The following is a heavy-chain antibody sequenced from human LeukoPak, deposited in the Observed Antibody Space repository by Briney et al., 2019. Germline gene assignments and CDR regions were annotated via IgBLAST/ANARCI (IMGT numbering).Heavy chain of an antibody. J-gene: IGHJ4*02. D-gene: IGHD3-9*01. CDR3: VKWGDYDVLTGYYVSDF. Sequence: GGSLRLSCAASGFIFSNYAMYWVRQAPGKGLEWVSAISGRSDNTYYADSVKGRFTLSRDSSKNTLYLQMNSLRADDTAVYYCVKWGDYDVLTGYYVSDFWGQGTLVTVSS. CDR1: GFIFSNYA. CDR2: ISGRSDNT. V-gene: IGHV3-23*01.